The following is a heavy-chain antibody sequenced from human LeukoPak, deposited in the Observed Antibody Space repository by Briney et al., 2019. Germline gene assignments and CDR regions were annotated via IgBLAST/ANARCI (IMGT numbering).Heavy chain of an antibody. CDR2: ISGSGGST. CDR3: AKGMEWSSYYYYGMDV. J-gene: IGHJ6*02. V-gene: IGHV3-23*01. D-gene: IGHD3-3*01. CDR1: GFTFSSYA. Sequence: GGSLRLSCAASGFTFSSYAMSWVRQAPGKGLEWVSAISGSGGSTYYADSVKSRFTISRDNSKNTLYLQMNSLRAEDTAVYYCAKGMEWSSYYYYGMDVWGQGTTVTVSS.